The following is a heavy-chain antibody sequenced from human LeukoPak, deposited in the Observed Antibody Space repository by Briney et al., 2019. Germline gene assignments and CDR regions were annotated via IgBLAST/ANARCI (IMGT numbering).Heavy chain of an antibody. V-gene: IGHV3-23*01. CDR2: ITGGGGTT. CDR1: GLTFSSYG. Sequence: GGSLRLSCEASGLTFSSYGMSWVRQAPGKGLQWVSVITGGGGTTYYADSVKGRFTISRDNSNNMLYLQMNSLRAEDPAVYYCAKMQGYFDYWGQGTLLPVSS. CDR3: AKMQGYFDY. J-gene: IGHJ4*02.